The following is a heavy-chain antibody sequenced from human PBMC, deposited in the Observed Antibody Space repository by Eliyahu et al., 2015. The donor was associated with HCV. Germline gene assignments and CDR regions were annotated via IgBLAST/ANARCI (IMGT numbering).Heavy chain of an antibody. CDR3: ARDMSDFWSALWLY. D-gene: IGHD3-3*01. Sequence: QLVESGGGLVKPGESLKLSCAASXFLFXSYTMNWVRQAPGKGXEWVSSISSSSSYIYYADSVKGRFTISRDNAKNSLSLQMNSLRAEDTAVYYCARDMSDFWSALWLYWGQGTLVTVSS. J-gene: IGHJ4*02. CDR2: ISSSSSYI. V-gene: IGHV3-21*06. CDR1: XFLFXSYT.